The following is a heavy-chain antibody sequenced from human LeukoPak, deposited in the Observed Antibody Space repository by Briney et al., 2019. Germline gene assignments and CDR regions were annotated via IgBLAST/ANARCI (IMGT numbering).Heavy chain of an antibody. V-gene: IGHV1-18*01. CDR2: ISTYNGNR. J-gene: IGHJ4*02. CDR3: AKDTYYGSGSYPGD. CDR1: GYTCTSYG. Sequence: ASVKVSCKASGYTCTSYGITWVRQAPGQGLEWMGWISTYNGNRNYAQKFQGRVTMTTDTSTSTAYMELRSLRSDDTAVYYCAKDTYYGSGSYPGDWGQGTLVTVSS. D-gene: IGHD3-10*01.